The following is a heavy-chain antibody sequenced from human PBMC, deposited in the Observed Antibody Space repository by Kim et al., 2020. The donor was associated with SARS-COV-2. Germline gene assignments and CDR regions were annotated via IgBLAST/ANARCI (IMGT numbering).Heavy chain of an antibody. J-gene: IGHJ6*03. CDR3: AREDYYGSGSGTMDV. V-gene: IGHV3-30*07. Sequence: DSVKGRFTISRDNSKNTLYLQMHSLRAEDTAVYYCAREDYYGSGSGTMDVWGKGTTVTVSS. D-gene: IGHD3-10*01.